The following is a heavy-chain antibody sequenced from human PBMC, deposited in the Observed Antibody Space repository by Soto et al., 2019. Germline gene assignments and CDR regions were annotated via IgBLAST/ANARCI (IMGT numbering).Heavy chain of an antibody. J-gene: IGHJ4*02. CDR1: GFTFSSNA. D-gene: IGHD4-4*01. V-gene: IGHV3-23*01. Sequence: ELQLLESGGGLVQPGGSLRLSCAASGFTFSSNAMSWVRQAPGKGLEWVSAISGSGGSTYYADSVKGRFTISRDNSKNTLYLQMNSLRAEDTAVYYCARHSPGRNAAHFDYWGQRTLVTVSS. CDR3: ARHSPGRNAAHFDY. CDR2: ISGSGGST.